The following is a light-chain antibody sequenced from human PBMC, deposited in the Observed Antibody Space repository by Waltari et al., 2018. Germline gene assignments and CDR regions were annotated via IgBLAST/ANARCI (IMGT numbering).Light chain of an antibody. J-gene: IGKJ3*01. CDR2: GAS. CDR1: QSVSNN. Sequence: DIVMTQSPVTLSVSPGERATLSCRASQSVSNNLAWYQQKPGQAPRLLIYGASTRASGIPARFSGSGSGTEFTLTISSLQSEDFAVYFCQQYNNWPPNTFGPGTKVDFK. CDR3: QQYNNWPPNT. V-gene: IGKV3-15*01.